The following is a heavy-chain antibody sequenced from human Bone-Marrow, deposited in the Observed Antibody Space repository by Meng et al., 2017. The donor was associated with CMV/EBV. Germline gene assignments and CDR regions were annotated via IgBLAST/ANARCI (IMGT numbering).Heavy chain of an antibody. J-gene: IGHJ4*02. V-gene: IGHV3-9*01. CDR2: ISWNSGSI. Sequence: SLKISCAASGFTFDDYAMHWVRQAPGKGLEWVSGISWNSGSIGYADSVKGRFTISRDNAKNSLYLQMNSLRAEDTALYYCAKDPGITGTTGYFDYWGQGTLGTVSS. D-gene: IGHD1-7*01. CDR3: AKDPGITGTTGYFDY. CDR1: GFTFDDYA.